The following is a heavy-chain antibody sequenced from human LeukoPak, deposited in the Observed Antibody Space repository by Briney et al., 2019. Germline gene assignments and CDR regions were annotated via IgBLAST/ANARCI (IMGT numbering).Heavy chain of an antibody. CDR1: GFTFSSYW. V-gene: IGHV3-7*01. D-gene: IGHD3-3*01. CDR3: AREGPLYYDFWSGYYYFDY. Sequence: GGSLRLSCAASGFTFSSYWMSWVRQAPGKGLEWVANIKQDGSEKYYVDSVKGRFTISRDNAKNSLYLQMNSLRAEDTAVYYCAREGPLYYDFWSGYYYFDYWGKGTLVTVSS. CDR2: IKQDGSEK. J-gene: IGHJ4*02.